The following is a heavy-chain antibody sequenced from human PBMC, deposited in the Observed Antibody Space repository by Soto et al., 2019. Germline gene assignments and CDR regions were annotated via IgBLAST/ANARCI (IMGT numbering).Heavy chain of an antibody. CDR2: IRNSGVST. CDR3: AKERTAERELRHVDY. Sequence: GGSLRLSSAASGFTFTTYAMTWVRQALGQGLECVSTIRNSGVSTYYADSVRGRFTIYRDSSKRTLFVQMNILRAEDTIVYYCAKERTAERELRHVDYWSQGTLVTVAS. CDR1: GFTFTTYA. V-gene: IGHV3-23*01. J-gene: IGHJ4*02. D-gene: IGHD1-7*01.